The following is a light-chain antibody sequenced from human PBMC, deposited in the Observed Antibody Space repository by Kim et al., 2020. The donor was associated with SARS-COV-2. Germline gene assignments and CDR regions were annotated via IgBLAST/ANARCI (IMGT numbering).Light chain of an antibody. V-gene: IGLV2-11*01. Sequence: QSALTQPRSVSGSPGQSVTISCTGTSSDVGGYNYVSWYQQHPGKAPKLMIYDVIKRPSGVPDRFSGSKSGNTASLTISGLQAEDEADYYCCSYAGSYKDVFGTGTKVTVL. CDR1: SSDVGGYNY. CDR3: CSYAGSYKDV. J-gene: IGLJ1*01. CDR2: DVI.